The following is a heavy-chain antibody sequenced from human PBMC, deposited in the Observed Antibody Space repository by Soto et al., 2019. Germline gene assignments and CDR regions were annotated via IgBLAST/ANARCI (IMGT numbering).Heavy chain of an antibody. CDR2: INHSGST. CDR1: GGSFSGYY. Sequence: PSEPLSLTSAVYGGSFSGYYWSWIRQPPGEGREWIGEINHSGSTNYNPSLKSRVTISVDTSKNQFSLKLSSVTAADTAVYYCARGLKVPRLSGSYQAYYFDYWGQGTLVTVSS. CDR3: ARGLKVPRLSGSYQAYYFDY. V-gene: IGHV4-34*01. D-gene: IGHD1-26*01. J-gene: IGHJ4*02.